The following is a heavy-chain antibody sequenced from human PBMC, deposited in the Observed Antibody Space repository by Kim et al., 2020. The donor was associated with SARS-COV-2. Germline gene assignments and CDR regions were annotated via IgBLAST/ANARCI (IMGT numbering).Heavy chain of an antibody. CDR3: ASVWQQLVLYYYYGMDV. Sequence: VQGRFTIPTDNSKNTLYLQMNSLRAEDTAVYYCASVWQQLVLYYYYGMDVWGQGTTVTVSS. J-gene: IGHJ6*02. V-gene: IGHV3-30*01. D-gene: IGHD6-13*01.